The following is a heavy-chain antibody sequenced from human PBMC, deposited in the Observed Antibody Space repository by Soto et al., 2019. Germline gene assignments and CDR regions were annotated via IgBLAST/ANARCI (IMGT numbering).Heavy chain of an antibody. Sequence: HPGGSLRLACAASGFTFSSYAMSWVRQAPGKGLEWVSAISGSGGSTYYADSVKGRFTISRDNSKNTLYLQMNSLRAEDTAVYYCAKFDHWIAAAGLFDYWGQGTLVTVSS. CDR2: ISGSGGST. D-gene: IGHD6-13*01. CDR1: GFTFSSYA. J-gene: IGHJ4*02. CDR3: AKFDHWIAAAGLFDY. V-gene: IGHV3-23*01.